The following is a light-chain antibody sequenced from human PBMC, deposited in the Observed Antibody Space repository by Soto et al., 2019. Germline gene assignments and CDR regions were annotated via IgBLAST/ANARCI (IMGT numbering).Light chain of an antibody. CDR1: QSIHSW. V-gene: IGKV1-5*03. CDR2: KAT. Sequence: DIQMTQSPSTLPASVGDRVIITCRASQSIHSWLAWYQQKAGEAPKLLIYKATTLQSGVPSRFSGSGSGTEFSLTISRLQPDDFATYFCQQYDRSSSFGQGTRLEI. J-gene: IGKJ2*01. CDR3: QQYDRSSS.